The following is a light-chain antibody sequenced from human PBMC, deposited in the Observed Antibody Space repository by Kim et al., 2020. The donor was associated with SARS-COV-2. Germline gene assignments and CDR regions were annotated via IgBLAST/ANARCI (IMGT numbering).Light chain of an antibody. CDR2: GKN. J-gene: IGLJ3*02. CDR1: SLRTYY. CDR3: KSRDSSGNLLV. Sequence: SSELTQDPAVSVALGQTVRITCQGDSLRTYYANWYQQKPGQAPLLVIYGKNNRPSGIPDRFSGSSSENTASLPITGAQAEAEADYYFKSRDSSGNLLVFG. V-gene: IGLV3-19*01.